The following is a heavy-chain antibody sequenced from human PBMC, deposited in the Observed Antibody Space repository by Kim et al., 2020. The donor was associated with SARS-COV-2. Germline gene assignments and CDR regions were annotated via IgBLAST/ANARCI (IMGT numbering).Heavy chain of an antibody. CDR2: ISNSGGST. V-gene: IGHV3-23*01. J-gene: IGHJ4*02. CDR3: ARDPRISSSWYLLDY. CDR1: GFTFSSYA. Sequence: GGSLRLSCAASGFTFSSYAMSWVRQAPGKGLEWVSAISNSGGSTYYADSVKGRFTISIDHSKNTLYLQMNSLKAEDTAVYYCARDPRISSSWYLLDYWGQGTLVTVSS. D-gene: IGHD6-13*01.